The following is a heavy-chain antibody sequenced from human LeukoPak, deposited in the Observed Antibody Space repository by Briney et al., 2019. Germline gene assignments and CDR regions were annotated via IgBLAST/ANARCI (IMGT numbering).Heavy chain of an antibody. V-gene: IGHV3-48*01. CDR1: GFTFSSYA. CDR2: ISSSSSMI. D-gene: IGHD2-2*01. CDR3: AREKVVPAATIYYYYGMDV. J-gene: IGHJ6*02. Sequence: GGSLRLSCAASGFTFSSYAMSWVRQAPAKGLEWVSYISSSSSMIYYADSVKGRFTISRDNAKNSLYLQMNSLRAEDTAVYYCAREKVVPAATIYYYYGMDVWGQGTTVTVSS.